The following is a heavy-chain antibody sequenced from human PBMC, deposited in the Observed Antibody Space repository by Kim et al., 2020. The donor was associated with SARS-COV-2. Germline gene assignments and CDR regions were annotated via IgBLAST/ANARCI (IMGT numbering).Heavy chain of an antibody. CDR3: ARDSNYYDSSGYLQLGFDY. D-gene: IGHD3-22*01. CDR1: GFTFSSYA. V-gene: IGHV3-30-3*01. Sequence: GGSLRLSCAASGFTFSSYAMHWVRQAPGKGLEWVAVISYDGSNKYYADSVKGRFTISRDNSKNTLYLQMNSLRAEDTAVYYCARDSNYYDSSGYLQLGFDYWGQRTLVTVSS. J-gene: IGHJ4*02. CDR2: ISYDGSNK.